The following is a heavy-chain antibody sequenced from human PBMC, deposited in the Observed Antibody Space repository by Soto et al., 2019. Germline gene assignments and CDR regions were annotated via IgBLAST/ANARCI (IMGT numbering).Heavy chain of an antibody. CDR2: ISTSNGNT. D-gene: IGHD2-15*01. Sequence: QVQLVQSGAEVKKPGASVKVSCKASGYTFIRYGISWVRQAPGQGLEWMGWISTSNGNTNYAQKLQGRFTMTTGTPTSTASMELRSLRSDDTAVYYCARVGYGGSSQGALDIWGQGTMVTVSS. CDR1: GYTFIRYG. J-gene: IGHJ3*02. V-gene: IGHV1-18*01. CDR3: ARVGYGGSSQGALDI.